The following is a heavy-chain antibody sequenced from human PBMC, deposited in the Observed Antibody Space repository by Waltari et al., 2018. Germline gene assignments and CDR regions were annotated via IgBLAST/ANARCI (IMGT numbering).Heavy chain of an antibody. D-gene: IGHD3-22*01. CDR1: GGSISSSIYY. Sequence: QLQLQESGPGLVKPSETLSLTCTVSGGSISSSIYYWGWIRPPPGTGLEWIGSIYYSGSTYYNPSLKSRVTISVDTSKNQFSLKLSSVTAADTAVYYCARGREGTTMIVVGTNWFDPWGQGTLVTVSS. CDR3: ARGREGTTMIVVGTNWFDP. J-gene: IGHJ5*02. CDR2: IYYSGST. V-gene: IGHV4-39*07.